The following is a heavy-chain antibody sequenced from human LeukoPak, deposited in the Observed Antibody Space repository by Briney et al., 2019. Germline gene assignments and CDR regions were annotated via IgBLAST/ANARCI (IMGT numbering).Heavy chain of an antibody. CDR3: ARDSRRTTVTNPGGWSYYYYGMDV. Sequence: ASVKVSCKASGYTFTGYYMHWVRQAPGQGLEWMGWINPNSGGTNYAQKFQGWVTMTRDTSTSTAYMELSRLRSDDTAVYYCARDSRRTTVTNPGGWSYYYYGMDVWGQGTTVTVSS. D-gene: IGHD4-17*01. V-gene: IGHV1-2*04. J-gene: IGHJ6*02. CDR2: INPNSGGT. CDR1: GYTFTGYY.